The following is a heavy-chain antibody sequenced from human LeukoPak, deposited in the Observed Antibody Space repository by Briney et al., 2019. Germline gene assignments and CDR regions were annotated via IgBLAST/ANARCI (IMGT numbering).Heavy chain of an antibody. CDR3: ARDGEWGIAVSPYFDY. D-gene: IGHD6-19*01. J-gene: IGHJ4*02. Sequence: ASVKVSCKASGYTFTSYYMHWVRQAPGQGLEWMGIINPSGGSTSYAQKFQGRVTMTRDTSTSTVYMELSSLRSEDTAVYYCARDGEWGIAVSPYFDYWGQGTLVTVSS. CDR1: GYTFTSYY. CDR2: INPSGGST. V-gene: IGHV1-46*01.